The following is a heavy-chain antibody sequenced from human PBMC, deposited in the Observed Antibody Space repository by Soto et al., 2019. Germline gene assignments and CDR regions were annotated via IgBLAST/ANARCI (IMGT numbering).Heavy chain of an antibody. CDR2: ISAYNGNT. Sequence: GASVKVSCKASGYTFTSYGISWVRQAPGQGLEWMGWISAYNGNTNYAQKLQGRVTMTTDTSTSTAYMELRSLRSDDTAVYYCARDPSGGLTVTTVFGYWGQGTLVTVSS. D-gene: IGHD4-4*01. CDR1: GYTFTSYG. CDR3: ARDPSGGLTVTTVFGY. V-gene: IGHV1-18*01. J-gene: IGHJ4*02.